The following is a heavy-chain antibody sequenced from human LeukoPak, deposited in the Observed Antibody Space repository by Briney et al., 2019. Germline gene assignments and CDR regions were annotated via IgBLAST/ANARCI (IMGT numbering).Heavy chain of an antibody. CDR2: ISGSGGTT. D-gene: IGHD5-12*01. V-gene: IGHV3-23*01. CDR1: GFTLSSYA. Sequence: QSGGSLRLSCAASGFTLSSYAMSWVRQAPGKGLEWVSGISGSGGTTYYADSVKGRFTISRDNSKNTLYLQMNSPTAEDTAIYYCAKDQYSQYYYYGMDVWGQGTTVTVSS. J-gene: IGHJ6*02. CDR3: AKDQYSQYYYYGMDV.